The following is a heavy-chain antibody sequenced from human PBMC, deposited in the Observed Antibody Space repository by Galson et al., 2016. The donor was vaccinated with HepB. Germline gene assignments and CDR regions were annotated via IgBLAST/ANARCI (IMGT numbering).Heavy chain of an antibody. Sequence: QAPGKGLVWVSTIGGSGDNTYYADSVKGRFTISRDNSMNTLYLQMNSLRAEDTAVYYCAKDLLSDYVWGSYRFQDWGQGAPVTVSS. V-gene: IGHV3-23*01. D-gene: IGHD3-16*02. J-gene: IGHJ4*02. CDR3: AKDLLSDYVWGSYRFQD. CDR2: IGGSGDNT.